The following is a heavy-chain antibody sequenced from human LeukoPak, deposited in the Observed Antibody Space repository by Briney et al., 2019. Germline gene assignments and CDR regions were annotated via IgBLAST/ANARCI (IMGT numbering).Heavy chain of an antibody. J-gene: IGHJ1*01. CDR2: IYYSGST. CDR3: ARHYCSGGSCHEYFQH. D-gene: IGHD2-15*01. Sequence: PSETLSLTCTVSGGSISSSSYYWGWIRQPPGKGLEWIGSIYYSGSTYYNPSLKSRVTISVDTSKNQFSLKLSSVTAADTAVYYCARHYCSGGSCHEYFQHWGQGTLVTVSS. V-gene: IGHV4-39*07. CDR1: GGSISSSSYY.